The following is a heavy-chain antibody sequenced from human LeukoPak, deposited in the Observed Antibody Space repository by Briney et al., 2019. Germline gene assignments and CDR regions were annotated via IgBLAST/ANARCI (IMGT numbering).Heavy chain of an antibody. CDR2: VSRSGSTI. D-gene: IGHD2-15*01. V-gene: IGHV3-48*04. CDR3: ARIYCSGGSCYHDY. J-gene: IGHJ4*02. CDR1: GFTFSSYS. Sequence: PGGSLRLSCAASGFTFSSYSMNWVRQAPGKGLEWVSYVSRSGSTIYYADSVKGRFTISRDNAKNSLYLQMSSLRAEDTAVYYCARIYCSGGSCYHDYWGQGTLVTVSS.